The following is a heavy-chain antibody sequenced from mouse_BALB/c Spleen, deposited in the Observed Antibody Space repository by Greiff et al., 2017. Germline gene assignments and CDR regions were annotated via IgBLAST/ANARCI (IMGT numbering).Heavy chain of an antibody. CDR3: ARHEITTATVDY. CDR2: ISNGGGST. CDR1: GFTFSSYT. J-gene: IGHJ2*01. D-gene: IGHD1-2*01. Sequence: EVQLVESGGGLVQPGGSLKLSCAASGFTFSSYTMSWVRQTPEKRLEWVAYISNGGGSTYYPDTVKGRFTISRDNAKNTLYLQMSSLKSEDTAMYYCARHEITTATVDYWGQGTTLTVSS. V-gene: IGHV5-12-2*01.